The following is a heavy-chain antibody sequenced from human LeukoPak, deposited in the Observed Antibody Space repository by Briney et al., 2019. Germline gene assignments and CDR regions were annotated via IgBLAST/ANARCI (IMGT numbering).Heavy chain of an antibody. CDR1: GGSISSSSYY. Sequence: SETLSLTCTVSGGSISSSSYYWGWIRQPPGKGLEWIGSIYYSGSTYYNPSLKSRVTISVDTSKSQFSLRLTSVTAADTAVYYCARHVRFLEWLSSYYFDYWGQGTLVTVSS. CDR2: IYYSGST. D-gene: IGHD3-3*01. J-gene: IGHJ4*02. CDR3: ARHVRFLEWLSSYYFDY. V-gene: IGHV4-39*01.